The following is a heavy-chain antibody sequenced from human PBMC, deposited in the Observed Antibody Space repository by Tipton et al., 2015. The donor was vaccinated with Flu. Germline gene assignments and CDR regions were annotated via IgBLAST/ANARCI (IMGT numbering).Heavy chain of an antibody. V-gene: IGHV6-1*01. J-gene: IGHJ3*02. CDR2: TYYRSKWYN. CDR3: ARESYSSSWYSPGAGAFDI. D-gene: IGHD6-13*01. CDR1: GDSVSSNSAA. Sequence: LVKPTQTLSLTCAISGDSVSSNSAAWNWIRQSPLRGLEWLGRTYYRSKWYNDYAVSVKSRITINPDTSKNQFSLQLNSVTPEDTAVYYCARESYSSSWYSPGAGAFDIWGQGTMVTVSS.